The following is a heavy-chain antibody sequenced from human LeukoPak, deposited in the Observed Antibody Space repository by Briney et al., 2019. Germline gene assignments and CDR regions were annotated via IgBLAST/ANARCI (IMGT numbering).Heavy chain of an antibody. V-gene: IGHV3-7*01. CDR2: IKQDGSVK. J-gene: IGHJ6*03. Sequence: PGGSLRLSCAASGFTFSSYWMSWVRQAPGKGVEWVANIKQDGSVKYYVDSVKGRFTISSDNAKNSLYLQMNSLTAEDTAVYYCARDMTALGYMDVWGKGTTVTVSS. CDR3: ARDMTALGYMDV. D-gene: IGHD3-16*01. CDR1: GFTFSSYW.